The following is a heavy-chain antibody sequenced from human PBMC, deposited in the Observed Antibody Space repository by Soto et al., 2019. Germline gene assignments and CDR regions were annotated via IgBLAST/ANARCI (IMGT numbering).Heavy chain of an antibody. CDR1: GGSITGYY. J-gene: IGHJ4*02. CDR3: ARARGTYFFDY. Sequence: QVQLQESGPGLVKPSETLSLTCSVSGGSITGYYWSWIRQPPGKGLEWFGYIYYSGSTNYNPSLKSRVTISVDTSKNQFSLKLSSMAAADTAIYYCARARGTYFFDYWGPGTLVTVSS. CDR2: IYYSGST. D-gene: IGHD1-26*01. V-gene: IGHV4-59*01.